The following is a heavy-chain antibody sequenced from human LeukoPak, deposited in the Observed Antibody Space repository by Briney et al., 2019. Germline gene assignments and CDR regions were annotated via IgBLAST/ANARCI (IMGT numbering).Heavy chain of an antibody. J-gene: IGHJ4*02. V-gene: IGHV3-23*01. Sequence: GGSLRLSCAASGFTFSSYAMSWVRQAPGKGLEWVSATSGSGGSTYYADSVKGRFTISRDNSKNTLYLQMNSLRAEDTAVYYCAKSTTKAHYYDSSGYPYWGQGTLVTVSS. CDR3: AKSTTKAHYYDSSGYPY. D-gene: IGHD3-22*01. CDR1: GFTFSSYA. CDR2: TSGSGGST.